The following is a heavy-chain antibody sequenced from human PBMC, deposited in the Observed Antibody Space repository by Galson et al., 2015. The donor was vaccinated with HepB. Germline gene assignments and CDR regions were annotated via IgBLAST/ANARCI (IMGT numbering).Heavy chain of an antibody. CDR2: ISSSSSTI. V-gene: IGHV3-48*04. CDR1: GFTFSSYS. D-gene: IGHD6-19*01. J-gene: IGHJ4*02. CDR3: ARDEQAHSSGWYGVDY. Sequence: SLRLSCAASGFTFSSYSMNWVRQAPGKGLEWVSYISSSSSTIYYADSVKGRFTISRDNAKNSLYLQMNSLRAEDTAVYYCARDEQAHSSGWYGVDYWGQGTLVTVSS.